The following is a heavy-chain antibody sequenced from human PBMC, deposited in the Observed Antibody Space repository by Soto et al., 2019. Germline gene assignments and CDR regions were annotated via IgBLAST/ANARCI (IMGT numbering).Heavy chain of an antibody. V-gene: IGHV3-66*01. J-gene: IGHJ6*04. CDR3: ARDEVLCDGGRCYGIALDV. CDR1: GFTASSKY. CDR2: IQSGGTT. D-gene: IGHD2-15*01. Sequence: PGGSLRLSCAASGFTASSKYMTWVRQAPGKGLEWVSRIQSGGTTYYADSVKGRFTISRDTSENTLHLQMDSLRVEDTAVYYCARDEVLCDGGRCYGIALDVWGKGTTVTISS.